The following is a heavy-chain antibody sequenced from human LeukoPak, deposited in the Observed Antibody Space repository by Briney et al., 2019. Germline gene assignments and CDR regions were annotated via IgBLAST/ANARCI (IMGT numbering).Heavy chain of an antibody. CDR2: IYTSGST. D-gene: IGHD3-10*01. Sequence: SETLSLTCTVSGGSISSSSYYWSWIRQPAGKGLEWIGRIYTSGSTNYNPSLKSRVTISVDTSKNQFSLKLSSVTAADTAVYYCARAYRGYGPGSLVFDPWGQGTLVTVSS. J-gene: IGHJ5*02. CDR1: GGSISSSSYY. V-gene: IGHV4-61*02. CDR3: ARAYRGYGPGSLVFDP.